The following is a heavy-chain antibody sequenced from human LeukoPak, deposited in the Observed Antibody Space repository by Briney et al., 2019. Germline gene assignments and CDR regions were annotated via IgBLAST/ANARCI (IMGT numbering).Heavy chain of an antibody. CDR3: AGGRQDVTMIVVVMTAVSYYLDV. D-gene: IGHD3-22*01. J-gene: IGHJ6*03. Sequence: SETLFLTCALHVESFSGYYWTWIPHTPQEGLWWIGQMNPRGSTNYNPSLQSRVTISVDTSKNQFSLELSSVTAAETAVYYCAGGRQDVTMIVVVMTAVSYYLDVWGKGTTVTVS. V-gene: IGHV4-34*01. CDR2: MNPRGST. CDR1: VESFSGYY.